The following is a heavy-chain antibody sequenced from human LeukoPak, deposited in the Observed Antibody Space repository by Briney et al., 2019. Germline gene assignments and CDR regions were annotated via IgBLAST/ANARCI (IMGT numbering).Heavy chain of an antibody. Sequence: GGSLRLSCAASEFTFSDYAISWVRQAPGKGLEWVSSITASGGSTYYADSVKGRFTISRDNPKNTLYLQMNSLRVEDTAVYYCGKHRSGSSGYRFDNWGQGTLVTVSS. V-gene: IGHV3-23*01. J-gene: IGHJ4*02. D-gene: IGHD3-22*01. CDR2: ITASGGST. CDR1: EFTFSDYA. CDR3: GKHRSGSSGYRFDN.